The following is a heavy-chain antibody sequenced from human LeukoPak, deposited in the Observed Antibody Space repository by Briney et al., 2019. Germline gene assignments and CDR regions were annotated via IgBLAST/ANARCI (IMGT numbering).Heavy chain of an antibody. J-gene: IGHJ4*02. CDR3: ARAVSRLQQRVLDY. Sequence: ASVKVSCKASGYTFTTYDINWVRQAPGQGLEWMGWINPNSGGTNYAQKFQGRVTMTRDTSISTAYMELSRLRSDDTAVYYCARAVSRLQQRVLDYWGQGTLVTVSS. CDR1: GYTFTTYD. D-gene: IGHD6-13*01. V-gene: IGHV1-2*02. CDR2: INPNSGGT.